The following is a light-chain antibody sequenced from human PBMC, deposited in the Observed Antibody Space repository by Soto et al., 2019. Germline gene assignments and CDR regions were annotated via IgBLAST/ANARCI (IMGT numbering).Light chain of an antibody. Sequence: TLSLATLSVSPGEGATLSCRASQSIKNLLAWYQQRPGQSPRLLLYYASTRATGVPARFSGSGSGTEFTLAISSLQSEDFAVYYCQQYHNWPITFGQGTRPEIK. V-gene: IGKV3-15*01. CDR3: QQYHNWPIT. J-gene: IGKJ5*01. CDR1: QSIKNL. CDR2: YAS.